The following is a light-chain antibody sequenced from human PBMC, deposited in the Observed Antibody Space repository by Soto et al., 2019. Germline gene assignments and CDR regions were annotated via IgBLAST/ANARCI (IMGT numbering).Light chain of an antibody. V-gene: IGLV2-23*02. Sequence: QSVLTQPASVSGSPGQSITISCTGTSSNVGSYKLVSWYQQHPGKAPKLMIFEVNKRPSGVSNRFSGSKSGNTASLTISGLEVEDEADYYCCSSGGSPTDVFGTGTKVTVL. CDR2: EVN. CDR1: SSNVGSYKL. CDR3: CSSGGSPTDV. J-gene: IGLJ1*01.